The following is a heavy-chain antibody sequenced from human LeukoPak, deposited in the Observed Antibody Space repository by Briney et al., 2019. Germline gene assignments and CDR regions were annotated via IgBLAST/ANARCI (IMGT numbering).Heavy chain of an antibody. CDR1: GFTFSNYG. D-gene: IGHD3-16*01. CDR3: ARDGGFRFDY. CDR2: IKQDGSEK. J-gene: IGHJ4*02. V-gene: IGHV3-7*01. Sequence: QAGGSLRLSCAASGFTFSNYGMNWVRQAPGKGLEWVANIKQDGSEKYYVDSVKGRFTISRDNAKNSLYLQMNSLRAEDTAVYYCARDGGFRFDYWGQGTLVTVSS.